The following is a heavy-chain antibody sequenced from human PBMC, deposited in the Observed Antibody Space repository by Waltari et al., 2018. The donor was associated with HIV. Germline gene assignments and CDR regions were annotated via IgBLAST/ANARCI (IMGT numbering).Heavy chain of an antibody. J-gene: IGHJ4*02. CDR2: VSYDGSNE. CDR1: GFTFSNYG. Sequence: QVHLVESGGGVVQPGRSLRLSCTASGFTFSNYGLHWVRQGPGTRPEWLTLVSYDGSNEYYADSVRDRFIISRDNSKNTLYLQMNNLRTEDTAMYYCVKVGSGEYFDDSGYHSSFENWGQGTLVTVSP. D-gene: IGHD3-22*01. CDR3: VKVGSGEYFDDSGYHSSFEN. V-gene: IGHV3-30*18.